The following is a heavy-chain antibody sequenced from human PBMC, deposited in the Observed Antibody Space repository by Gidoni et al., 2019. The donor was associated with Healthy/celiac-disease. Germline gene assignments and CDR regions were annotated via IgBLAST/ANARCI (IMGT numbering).Heavy chain of an antibody. CDR1: GFPFSSYD. D-gene: IGHD4-17*01. J-gene: IGHJ2*01. CDR3: ARGGYGDYGGNWYFDL. V-gene: IGHV3-13*04. Sequence: EVQLVESGGGLVQPGGSLRLSCAASGFPFSSYDMHWVRQATGKGLEWVSAIGTAGDTYYPGSVKGRFTISRENAKNSLYLQMNSLRAGDTAVYYCARGGYGDYGGNWYFDLWGRGTLVTVSS. CDR2: IGTAGDT.